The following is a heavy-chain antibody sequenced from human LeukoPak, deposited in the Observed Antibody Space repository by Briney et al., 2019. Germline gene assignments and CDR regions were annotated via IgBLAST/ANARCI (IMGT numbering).Heavy chain of an antibody. CDR2: ISAYNGNT. V-gene: IGHV1-18*01. CDR1: GYTFSTYG. D-gene: IGHD6-6*01. Sequence: ASVKVSCKASGYTFSTYGFSWVRQAPGQGLEWMGWISAYNGNTNYAQKLQGRVTMTTDTSTSTAYMELRSLRSDDTAVYYCARDSSSGPLDAFDIWGQGTMVTVSS. J-gene: IGHJ3*02. CDR3: ARDSSSGPLDAFDI.